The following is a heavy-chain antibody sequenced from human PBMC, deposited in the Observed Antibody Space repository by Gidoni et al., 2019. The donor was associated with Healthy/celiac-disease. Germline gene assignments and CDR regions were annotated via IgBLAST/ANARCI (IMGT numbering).Heavy chain of an antibody. V-gene: IGHV3-48*03. CDR1: GFPFSSYE. CDR2: ISSSGSTI. J-gene: IGHJ4*02. Sequence: EVQLVESGGGLVQPGGSLRLSCAASGFPFSSYERNWVRQAPGKGLEWVSYISSSGSTIYYADSVKGRFTISRDNAKNSLYLQMNSLRAEDTAVYYCARDKARQLVRFDYWGQGTLVTVSS. CDR3: ARDKARQLVRFDY. D-gene: IGHD6-13*01.